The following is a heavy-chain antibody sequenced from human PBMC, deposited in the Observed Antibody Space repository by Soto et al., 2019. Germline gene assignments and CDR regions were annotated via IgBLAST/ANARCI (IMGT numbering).Heavy chain of an antibody. D-gene: IGHD2-21*02. J-gene: IGHJ4*02. CDR3: AKAPGVIVVVTAILN. CDR1: GFTFSSYS. V-gene: IGHV3-23*01. CDR2: ISGSGGST. Sequence: PGGSLRLSCAASGFTFSSYSMNWVRQAPGKGLEWVSGISGSGGSTYYADSVKGRFTISRDNSKNTLYLQMNSLRAEDTAVYYCAKAPGVIVVVTAILNWGQGTLVTVSS.